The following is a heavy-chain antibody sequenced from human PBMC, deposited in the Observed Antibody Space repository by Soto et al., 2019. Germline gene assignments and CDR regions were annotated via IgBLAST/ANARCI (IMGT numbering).Heavy chain of an antibody. Sequence: QVQLVESGGGVVQPGRSLRLSCAASGFTFSSYAMHWVRQTPGKGLEWVAVISYDGSNKYYADSVKGRFTISRDNSKNTLYLQMNSLRAEDTAVYYCARGVVSGYYYYYGMDVWGQGTTVTVS. J-gene: IGHJ6*02. CDR1: GFTFSSYA. D-gene: IGHD3-3*01. V-gene: IGHV3-30-3*01. CDR3: ARGVVSGYYYYYGMDV. CDR2: ISYDGSNK.